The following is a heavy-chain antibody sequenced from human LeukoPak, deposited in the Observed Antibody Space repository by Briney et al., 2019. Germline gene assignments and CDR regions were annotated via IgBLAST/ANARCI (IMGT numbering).Heavy chain of an antibody. D-gene: IGHD3-10*01. CDR2: IYYSGAT. J-gene: IGHJ6*03. CDR3: ARDSYGSGSSYNDYFYYMDV. CDR1: GGSVSGSY. V-gene: IGHV4-59*02. Sequence: PSETLSLTCTVSGGSVSGSYWSWVRQSPGKGLEWIGYIYYSGATNYTPSLKSRVSLSIDTSKNQLSLKLNSVTPAHTTGHYFARDSYGSGSSYNDYFYYMDVWGKGTTVTIS.